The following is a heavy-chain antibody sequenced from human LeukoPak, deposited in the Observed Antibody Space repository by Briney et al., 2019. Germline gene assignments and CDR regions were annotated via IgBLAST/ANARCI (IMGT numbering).Heavy chain of an antibody. CDR2: VYPSGAT. J-gene: IGHJ4*02. CDR3: ARPIDCSATTCSSPFDY. CDR1: GGSISGSTDH. V-gene: IGHV4-39*07. Sequence: SETLSLTCTVSGGSISGSTDHWGWIRQPPGKGLEWIGIVYPSGATYYNPSLKSRVTISIDTSKNQFSLKLRSVTAADTAVYYCARPIDCSATTCSSPFDYWGQGSLVTVSA. D-gene: IGHD2-2*01.